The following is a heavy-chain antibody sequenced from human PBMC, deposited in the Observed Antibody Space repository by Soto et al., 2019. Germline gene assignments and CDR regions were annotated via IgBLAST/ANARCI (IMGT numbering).Heavy chain of an antibody. V-gene: IGHV4-31*03. CDR3: ARDGPHYYDSSGYYYVMGAFDI. D-gene: IGHD3-22*01. J-gene: IGHJ3*02. CDR2: IYYSGST. Sequence: QVQLQESGPGLVKPSQTLSLTCTVSGGSISSGGYYWSWIRQHPGKGLEWIGYIYYSGSTYYNPSLKSRVTISVDTSKNQFSLKLSSVTAADTAVYYCARDGPHYYDSSGYYYVMGAFDIWGQGTMVTVSS. CDR1: GGSISSGGYY.